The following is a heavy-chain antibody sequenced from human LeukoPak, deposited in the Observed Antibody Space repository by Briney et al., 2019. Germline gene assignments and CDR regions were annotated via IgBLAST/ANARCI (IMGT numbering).Heavy chain of an antibody. CDR1: GFTFSTYS. V-gene: IGHV3-21*01. Sequence: GGSLRLSCAAPGFTFSTYSMNWVRQAPGKGLEWVSSISSSSYIYYADSVKGRFTISRDNSKNTLYLQMNSLRAEDTAVYYCAKDWGAQHSGYDYSFDYWGQGTLVTVSS. J-gene: IGHJ4*02. CDR3: AKDWGAQHSGYDYSFDY. D-gene: IGHD5-12*01. CDR2: ISSSSYI.